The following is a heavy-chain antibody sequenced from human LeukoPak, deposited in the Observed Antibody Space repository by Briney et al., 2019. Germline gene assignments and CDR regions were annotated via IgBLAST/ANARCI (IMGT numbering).Heavy chain of an antibody. CDR2: INTDGTTI. D-gene: IGHD3-22*01. CDR3: ARAYDLCDSSGYSHDF. J-gene: IGHJ4*02. CDR1: GFSFSRYW. V-gene: IGHV3-74*01. Sequence: PGGTLRLSCAASGFSFSRYWMHWVREVPGQRLLWVSRINTDGTTIDYAGSVKGQFTISRDNAKSTLYLQMNSLRAEDTAIYHCARAYDLCDSSGYSHDFWGQGALVTVSS.